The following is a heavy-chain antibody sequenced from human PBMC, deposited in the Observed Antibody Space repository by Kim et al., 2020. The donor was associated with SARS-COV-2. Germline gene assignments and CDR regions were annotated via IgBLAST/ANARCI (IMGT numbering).Heavy chain of an antibody. CDR1: GFTFSSYW. D-gene: IGHD6-19*01. CDR2: IKQDGSEK. J-gene: IGHJ4*02. V-gene: IGHV3-7*01. CDR3: ARAYGLVYSSGWPTGGYYFDY. Sequence: GGSLRLSCAASGFTFSSYWMSWVRQAPGKGLEWVANIKQDGSEKYYVDSVKGRFTISRDNAKNSLYLQMNSLRAEDTAVYYCARAYGLVYSSGWPTGGYYFDYWGQGTLVTVSS.